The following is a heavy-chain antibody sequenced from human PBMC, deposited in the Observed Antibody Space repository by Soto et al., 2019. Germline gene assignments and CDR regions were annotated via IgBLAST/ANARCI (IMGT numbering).Heavy chain of an antibody. J-gene: IGHJ2*01. V-gene: IGHV1-2*06. CDR1: GYSFTDYY. CDR2: INPNSGAT. Sequence: QVQLVQSGAELQKPGASVNVSCKASGYSFTDYYLHWVRQAPGQGLEWMGRINPNSGATKFAQKFQGRGAMTRDTSINTAYMELPRLTSDDTALYYCATYTGVLTYLWDWYFDLWGRGTLVTVSS. D-gene: IGHD2-21*02. CDR3: ATYTGVLTYLWDWYFDL.